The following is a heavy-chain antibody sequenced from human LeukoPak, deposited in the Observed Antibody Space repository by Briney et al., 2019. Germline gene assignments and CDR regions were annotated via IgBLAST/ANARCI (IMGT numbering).Heavy chain of an antibody. D-gene: IGHD2-15*01. V-gene: IGHV4-34*01. CDR3: ARRRYSSGGSCYVVVWFDP. J-gene: IGHJ5*02. Sequence: PSETLSLTCAVDGGSFSGYYWSWIRQPPGKGLEWIGEINHSGSTNYNPSLKSRVTISVDTSKNQFSLKLSSVTAADTAVYYCARRRYSSGGSCYVVVWFDPWGQGTLVTVSS. CDR2: INHSGST. CDR1: GGSFSGYY.